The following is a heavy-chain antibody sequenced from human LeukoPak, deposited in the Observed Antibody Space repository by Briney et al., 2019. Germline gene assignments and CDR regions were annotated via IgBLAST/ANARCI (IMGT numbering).Heavy chain of an antibody. D-gene: IGHD3-22*01. J-gene: IGHJ4*02. V-gene: IGHV6-1*01. CDR3: ARDRLTMNGYMAGVFDY. Sequence: SQTLSLTCAISGDSVSSNSAAWNWIRRSPSRGLEWLGRTYYRSKWSNDYAVSVKSRITINPDTSKNQFSLQLNSVTPEDTAVYYCARDRLTMNGYMAGVFDYWGQGTLVTVSS. CDR2: TYYRSKWSN. CDR1: GDSVSSNSAA.